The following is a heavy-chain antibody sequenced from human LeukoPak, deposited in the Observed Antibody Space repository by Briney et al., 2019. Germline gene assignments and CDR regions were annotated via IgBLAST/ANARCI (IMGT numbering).Heavy chain of an antibody. CDR1: GGSISSYY. J-gene: IGHJ4*02. Sequence: PSETLSLTCTVSGGSISSYYWSWIRQPPGKGLEWIGYIYYSGSTNYNPSLKSRVTISVDTSKNQFSLKLSSVTAADTAVYYCARDGSGSYRVRGYFDYWGQGTLVTVSS. D-gene: IGHD3-10*01. V-gene: IGHV4-59*01. CDR2: IYYSGST. CDR3: ARDGSGSYRVRGYFDY.